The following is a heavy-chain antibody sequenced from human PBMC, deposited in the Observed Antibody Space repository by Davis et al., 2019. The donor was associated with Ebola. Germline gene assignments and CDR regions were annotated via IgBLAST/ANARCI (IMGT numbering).Heavy chain of an antibody. CDR3: ATGSSARFYYYGMDV. CDR2: MNHSGST. J-gene: IGHJ6*02. V-gene: IGHV4-34*01. D-gene: IGHD6-6*01. CDR1: GGSVNSGHYY. Sequence: MPSETLSLTCSVSGGSVNSGHYYWSWIRQPPGKGLEWIGEMNHSGSTNYNPSLKSRVTISVDTSKNQFSLKVTSVTAADTAVYYCATGSSARFYYYGMDVWGQGTTVTVSS.